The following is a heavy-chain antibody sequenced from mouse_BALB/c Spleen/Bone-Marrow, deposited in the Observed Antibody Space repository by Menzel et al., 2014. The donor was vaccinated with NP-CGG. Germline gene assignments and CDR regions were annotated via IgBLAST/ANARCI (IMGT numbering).Heavy chain of an antibody. J-gene: IGHJ4*01. V-gene: IGHV5-17*02. Sequence: EVQLVESGGGLVQPGGSRKLSCAASGFTFSSFGMHWVRQAPEKGLECVAYISNGSSTIYYADTVKGRFTISRDNPKNTLFLQMTSLRSEDTAMYYCARKGAMITHYYAMDYWGQGTSVTVSS. CDR1: GFTFSSFG. D-gene: IGHD2-4*01. CDR2: ISNGSSTI. CDR3: ARKGAMITHYYAMDY.